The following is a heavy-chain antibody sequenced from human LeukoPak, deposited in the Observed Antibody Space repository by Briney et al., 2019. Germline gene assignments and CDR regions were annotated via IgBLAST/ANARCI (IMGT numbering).Heavy chain of an antibody. CDR1: GFTFSSYS. D-gene: IGHD6-19*01. J-gene: IGHJ4*02. Sequence: GGSLRLSCAASGFTFSSYSMNWVRQAPGKGLEWVSSISSSSSYIYYADSVKGRFTISRDNAKNSLYLQMNSLRAEDTAVYYCARGYSSGWYFDYWGQGTLVTVSS. CDR3: ARGYSSGWYFDY. CDR2: ISSSSSYI. V-gene: IGHV3-21*01.